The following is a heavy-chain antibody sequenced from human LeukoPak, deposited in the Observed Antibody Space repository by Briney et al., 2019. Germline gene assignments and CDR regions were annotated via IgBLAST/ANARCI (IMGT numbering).Heavy chain of an antibody. CDR2: IQYDGSNK. CDR3: ARSPFPPRSTPYWFFDL. Sequence: GGSLRLSCAASGFTFSTYGMHWVRQAPGKGLEWVTFIQYDGSNKYYADSVKGRFTISRDNSKNTVYLEMNSLRADDTAVYYCARSPFPPRSTPYWFFDLWGRGTLVTVSS. V-gene: IGHV3-30*02. J-gene: IGHJ2*01. D-gene: IGHD1-26*01. CDR1: GFTFSTYG.